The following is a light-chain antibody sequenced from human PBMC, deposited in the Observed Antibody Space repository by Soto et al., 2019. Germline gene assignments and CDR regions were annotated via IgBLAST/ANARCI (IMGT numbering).Light chain of an antibody. CDR1: QNVNNN. Sequence: VLMTQSPATLSVSPGERATLSCRASQNVNNNLAWYQQKPGQAPRLLIYGASTRATGIPARFSGSGSGTEFTLTISSLQSEDFAVYYCQQYDDGPPSTFGQGTKLEI. CDR3: QQYDDGPPST. J-gene: IGKJ2*01. CDR2: GAS. V-gene: IGKV3-15*01.